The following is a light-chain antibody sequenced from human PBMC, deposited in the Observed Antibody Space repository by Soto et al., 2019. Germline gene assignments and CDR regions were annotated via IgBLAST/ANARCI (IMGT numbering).Light chain of an antibody. CDR3: QQFSSYPLT. Sequence: DIHMTQSPSSVSASVGDKVPITCRATQGIGSWLAWYQQKPGKAPNLLIYAASSLQPGVPSRFSGSGSGTDFTLTISRLEPEDFAVYYCQQFSSYPLTFGGGTKVDI. CDR2: AAS. V-gene: IGKV1-12*01. CDR1: QGIGSW. J-gene: IGKJ4*01.